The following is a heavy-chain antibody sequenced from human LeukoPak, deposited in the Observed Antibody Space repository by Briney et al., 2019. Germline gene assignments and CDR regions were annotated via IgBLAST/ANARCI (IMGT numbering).Heavy chain of an antibody. Sequence: SETLSLTCTVSGGSISSYYWNWIRQPPGKGLEWIGYIYYTGSTNYNPSLKSRVTISVDMSKNQFSLKLSSVTAADTAVYYCARGGGYSSSWSYWGQGTLVTVSS. V-gene: IGHV4-59*01. CDR3: ARGGGYSSSWSY. CDR2: IYYTGST. CDR1: GGSISSYY. J-gene: IGHJ4*02. D-gene: IGHD6-13*01.